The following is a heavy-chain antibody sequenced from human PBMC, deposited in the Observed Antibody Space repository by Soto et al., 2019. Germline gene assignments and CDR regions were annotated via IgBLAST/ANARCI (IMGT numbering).Heavy chain of an antibody. Sequence: GGSLRLSCAASGFTFSSYGMHWVRQAPGKGLEWVAVIWYDGSNKYYADSVKGRFTISRDNSKNTLYLQMNSLRAEDTAVYYCARDVARKNPNIDYWGQGTLVTVSS. CDR2: IWYDGSNK. V-gene: IGHV3-33*01. CDR3: ARDVARKNPNIDY. J-gene: IGHJ4*02. CDR1: GFTFSSYG.